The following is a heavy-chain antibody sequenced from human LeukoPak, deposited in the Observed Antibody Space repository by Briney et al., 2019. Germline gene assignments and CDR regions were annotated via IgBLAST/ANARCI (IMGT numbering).Heavy chain of an antibody. CDR3: ARSPLRRSDS. Sequence: GGSLRLSCAASGFTFSTYWMSWVCQAPGKGLEWVADIKEDGSQKHYVDSVKGRFTISRDNAKSSLYLQMNNLRAEDTAVYYCARSPLRRSDSWGQGTLVIVSS. V-gene: IGHV3-7*01. CDR1: GFTFSTYW. J-gene: IGHJ4*02. CDR2: IKEDGSQK. D-gene: IGHD1-14*01.